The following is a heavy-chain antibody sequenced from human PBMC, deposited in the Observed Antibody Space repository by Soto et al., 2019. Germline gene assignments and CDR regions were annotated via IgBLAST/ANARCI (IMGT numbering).Heavy chain of an antibody. D-gene: IGHD2-2*01. CDR2: IYYSGST. Sequence: QAQLQESGPGLVKPSQTLSLTCTVSGDSISSGDYYWSWIRQPPGKGLEWIGYIYYSGSTYYNPSLKSRVTISVDTSKTQFSLKLSSVTAADTAVYYCARDIVLVPFFFGYYGMDVWGQGTTVTVSS. CDR1: GDSISSGDYY. J-gene: IGHJ6*02. V-gene: IGHV4-30-4*01. CDR3: ARDIVLVPFFFGYYGMDV.